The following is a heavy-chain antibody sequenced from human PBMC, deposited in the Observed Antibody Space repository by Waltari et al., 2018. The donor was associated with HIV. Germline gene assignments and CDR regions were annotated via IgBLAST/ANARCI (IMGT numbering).Heavy chain of an antibody. CDR2: INPNSGGT. CDR1: GYTFTGYY. J-gene: IGHJ6*02. Sequence: QVQLVQSGAEVRKPGASVKVSCKASGYTFTGYYLHWVRQAPGQGLEWMGRINPNSGGTNYAQKVQARVTMTRDTSIGAAYMELSSLRPIDTAVYYCARVTTVTGDSYFYYGMDVWGQGTTVTVSS. CDR3: ARVTTVTGDSYFYYGMDV. V-gene: IGHV1-2*06. D-gene: IGHD4-17*01.